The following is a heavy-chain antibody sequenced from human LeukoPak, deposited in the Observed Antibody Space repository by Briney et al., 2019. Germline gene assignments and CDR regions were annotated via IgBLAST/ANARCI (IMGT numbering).Heavy chain of an antibody. V-gene: IGHV3-74*01. J-gene: IGHJ4*02. CDR3: ASSLGPLTEY. D-gene: IGHD7-27*01. CDR1: GFNFGSHW. CDR2: INSGGSGT. Sequence: GGSLRLSCAASGFNFGSHWMHWVRQTPGQGPLWVSRINSGGSGTSYADSVEGRFTISRDNAKNTVSLQMNSLRAEDTAVYFCASSLGPLTEYWGQGTLVTVSS.